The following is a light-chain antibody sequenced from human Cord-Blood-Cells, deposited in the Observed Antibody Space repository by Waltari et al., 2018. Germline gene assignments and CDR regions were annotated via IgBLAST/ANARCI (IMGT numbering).Light chain of an antibody. CDR3: CSYAGSSTPYV. J-gene: IGLJ1*01. V-gene: IGLV2-23*01. CDR1: SSDVGSYNL. Sequence: QSALTQPASVSGSPGQSITISCTGPSSDVGSYNLVSWYQQHPGKAPKLMIYEGSTRPSGVSNRFSGSKSGNTASLTISGLQAEDEADYYCCSYAGSSTPYVFGTGTKVTVL. CDR2: EGS.